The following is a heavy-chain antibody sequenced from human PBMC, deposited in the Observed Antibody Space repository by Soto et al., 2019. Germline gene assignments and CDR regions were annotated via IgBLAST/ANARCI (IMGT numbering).Heavy chain of an antibody. CDR3: EKDREEGYSYGYAFDT. J-gene: IGHJ4*02. V-gene: IGHV3-23*01. D-gene: IGHD5-18*01. CDR1: GFTFSRFA. CDR2: ISGGGGSI. Sequence: PGGSLRLSCAASGFTFSRFALSWVRQAPGKGLEWVSVISGGGGSIYYADSGKGRFTVSRDSSRNTLYLQMNSLRAEDTAVYYCEKDREEGYSYGYAFDTWGQGTLFTVSS.